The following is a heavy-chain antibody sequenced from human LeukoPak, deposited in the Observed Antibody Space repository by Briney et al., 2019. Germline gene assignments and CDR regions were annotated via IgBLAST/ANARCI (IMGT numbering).Heavy chain of an antibody. J-gene: IGHJ4*02. CDR1: GGSISSYY. CDR2: IYYIGST. Sequence: SETLSLTCTVSGGSISSYYWSWIRQPPGKGLEWIGYIYYIGSTNYNPSLKSRVTISVDTCKNQFSLKLSSVTAADTAVYYCARHLVGGYYFDYWGQGTLVTVSS. CDR3: ARHLVGGYYFDY. D-gene: IGHD2-2*01. V-gene: IGHV4-59*08.